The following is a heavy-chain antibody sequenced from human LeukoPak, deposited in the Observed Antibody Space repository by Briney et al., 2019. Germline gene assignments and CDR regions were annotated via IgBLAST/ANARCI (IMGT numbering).Heavy chain of an antibody. CDR1: GFTFSSYG. CDR2: IWYGGSIK. V-gene: IGHV3-30*02. Sequence: PGGSLRLSCAASGFTFSSYGMHWVRQAPGKGLEWVAVIWYGGSIKYYADSVKGRFTISRDNSKNTLYLQMNSLRAEDTAVYYCAKDQHYYDSSGYYYFDYWGQGTLVTVSS. CDR3: AKDQHYYDSSGYYYFDY. D-gene: IGHD3-22*01. J-gene: IGHJ4*02.